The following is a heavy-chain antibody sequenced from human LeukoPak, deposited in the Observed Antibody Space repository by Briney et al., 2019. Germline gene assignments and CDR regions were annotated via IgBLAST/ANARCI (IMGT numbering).Heavy chain of an antibody. CDR3: ARNRPAGYDYNYGSELHH. J-gene: IGHJ1*01. D-gene: IGHD5-18*01. Sequence: PGGSLRLSCAASGFSFSNYGMNWVRQAPGKGLEWVSGISRSGDTTYYAASVKGRSTISRDNSENTLFLQMDSLRADDTAVYFCARNRPAGYDYNYGSELHHWAQGTLVTVS. V-gene: IGHV3-23*01. CDR2: ISRSGDTT. CDR1: GFSFSNYG.